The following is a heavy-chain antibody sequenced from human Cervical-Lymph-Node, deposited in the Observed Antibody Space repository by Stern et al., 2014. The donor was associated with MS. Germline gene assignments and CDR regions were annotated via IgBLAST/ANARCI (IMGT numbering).Heavy chain of an antibody. V-gene: IGHV1-58*01. Sequence: QLVESGPEVKKPGTSVKVSCKASGFTFTSSAVQWVRQARGQRLEWIGWIDVVSDNTNHAQNLRERVTITRDMSTTTAYMELSSLTSEDTAVYYCAARSRVFGSGTYGAFDIWGQGTMVTVSS. CDR3: AARSRVFGSGTYGAFDI. CDR1: GFTFTSSA. CDR2: IDVVSDNT. J-gene: IGHJ3*02. D-gene: IGHD3-10*01.